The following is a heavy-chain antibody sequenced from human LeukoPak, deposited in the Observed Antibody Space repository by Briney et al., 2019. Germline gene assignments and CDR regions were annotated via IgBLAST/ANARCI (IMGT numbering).Heavy chain of an antibody. D-gene: IGHD1-26*01. V-gene: IGHV1-18*01. J-gene: IGHJ4*02. CDR3: ARDVWELQVIDY. CDR2: ISAYKGNT. Sequence: ASVKVSFKSSGYTFTIYGISWVRQAPGQGLEWMGWISAYKGNTNYAKKLQGRVTMTTDKSTSTAYMELRSLRSDDTAVYYCARDVWELQVIDYWGQGTLVTVSS. CDR1: GYTFTIYG.